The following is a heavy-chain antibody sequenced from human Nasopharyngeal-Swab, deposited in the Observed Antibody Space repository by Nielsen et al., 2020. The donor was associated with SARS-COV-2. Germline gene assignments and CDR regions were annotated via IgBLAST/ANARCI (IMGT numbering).Heavy chain of an antibody. J-gene: IGHJ4*02. CDR1: GFTFSTSA. CDR3: AKTNSGSYCN. D-gene: IGHD3-10*01. Sequence: GESLKISCAASGFTFSTSAMTWVRQAPGKGLEWVSVISGSGGSTYYTDSVKGRFTISRDNSKSTLCLQMNSLRAEDTAVYYCAKTNSGSYCNWGQGTLVTVSS. V-gene: IGHV3-23*01. CDR2: ISGSGGST.